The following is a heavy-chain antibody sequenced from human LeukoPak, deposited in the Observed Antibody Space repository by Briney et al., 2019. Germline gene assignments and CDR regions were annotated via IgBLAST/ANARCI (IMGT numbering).Heavy chain of an antibody. CDR3: ARCSGVFGSSGY. CDR2: ISSGTGSYI. D-gene: IGHD6-6*01. J-gene: IGHJ4*02. Sequence: RGSLRLSCVASGFSFSSYSMNWVRQAPGKGLEWVSTISSGTGSYIYYADSVRGRFTISRDNAKNSLYLQMNSLRAEDTAVYYCARCSGVFGSSGYWGQGTLVTVSS. V-gene: IGHV3-21*01. CDR1: GFSFSSYS.